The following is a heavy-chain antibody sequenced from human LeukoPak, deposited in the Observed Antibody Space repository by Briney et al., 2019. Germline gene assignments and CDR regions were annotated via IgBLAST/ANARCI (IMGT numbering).Heavy chain of an antibody. D-gene: IGHD3-22*01. CDR1: GGSISSGSYY. J-gene: IGHJ4*02. Sequence: SSQTLSLTCTVSGGSISSGSYYWSWIRQPAGKGLEWIGRIYTSGSTNYNPSLKSRVTISVDTSKNQFSLKLSSVTAADTAVYYCARAYKSPITMIVVVTMPRYFDYWGQGTLVTVSS. CDR2: IYTSGST. V-gene: IGHV4-61*02. CDR3: ARAYKSPITMIVVVTMPRYFDY.